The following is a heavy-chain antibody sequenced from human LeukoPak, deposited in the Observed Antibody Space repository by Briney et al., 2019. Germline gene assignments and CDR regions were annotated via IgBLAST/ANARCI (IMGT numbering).Heavy chain of an antibody. CDR3: ARDLWAENLYGMDV. J-gene: IGHJ6*02. D-gene: IGHD1-26*01. V-gene: IGHV1-46*01. CDR2: IIPSGGGT. Sequence: GASLKVSCKASGYTFTSYYVRWVRQAPGQGLEWMGIIIPSGGGTNYAQKFQGRVTITADKSTSTAYMELSSLRSEDTAVYYCARDLWAENLYGMDVWGQGTTVTVSS. CDR1: GYTFTSYY.